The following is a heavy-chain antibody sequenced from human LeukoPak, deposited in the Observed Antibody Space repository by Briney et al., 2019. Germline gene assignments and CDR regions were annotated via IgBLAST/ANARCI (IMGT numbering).Heavy chain of an antibody. V-gene: IGHV1-69*05. J-gene: IGHJ4*02. CDR1: GGTFSSYA. Sequence: SVKVSCKASGGTFSSYAISWVRQAPGQGLEWMGRIIPIFGTANYAQKFQGRVTITTDGSTSTAYMELSTLRSEDTAVYYCARDLGQYYFDYWGQGTLVTVSS. CDR2: IIPIFGTA. CDR3: ARDLGQYYFDY. D-gene: IGHD4-11*01.